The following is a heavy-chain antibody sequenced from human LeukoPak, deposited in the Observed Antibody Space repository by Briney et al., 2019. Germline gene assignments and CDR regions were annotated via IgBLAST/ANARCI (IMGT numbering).Heavy chain of an antibody. CDR1: GFTFDDYA. V-gene: IGHV3-9*01. Sequence: PGGSLRLSCAASGFTFDDYAMYWVRQAPGKGLEWVSGISWNSGSIGYADSVKGRFTISRDNAKNSLYLQMNSLRAEDTAVYYCASGGNWNYRVVGAFDIWGQGTMVTVSS. CDR3: ASGGNWNYRVVGAFDI. J-gene: IGHJ3*02. CDR2: ISWNSGSI. D-gene: IGHD1-7*01.